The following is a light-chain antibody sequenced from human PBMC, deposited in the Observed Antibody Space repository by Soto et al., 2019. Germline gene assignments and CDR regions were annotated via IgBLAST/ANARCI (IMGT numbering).Light chain of an antibody. V-gene: IGLV2-23*01. Sequence: QSVLTQPASVSGSPGQSITISCTGTSSDVGSYNLVSWYQQHPGKAPKLMIYEDNKRPSGVSNRFSGSKSGNTASLTISGLQVEDEAHYYCCSYAPISTVVFGGGTKVTVL. CDR2: EDN. CDR3: CSYAPISTVV. J-gene: IGLJ3*02. CDR1: SSDVGSYNL.